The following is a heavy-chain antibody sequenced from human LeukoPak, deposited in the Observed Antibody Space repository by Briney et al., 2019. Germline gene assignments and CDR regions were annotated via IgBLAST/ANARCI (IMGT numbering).Heavy chain of an antibody. D-gene: IGHD3-22*01. J-gene: IGHJ4*02. Sequence: GGSLRLSCAASGFTFSSYAMSWVRQAPGKGLEWVSIISGSAGSTYYADSVKGRFTISRDNSKNTLYLQMNSLRAEDTAVYYCAKGLYYDSSGYPGGDYWGQGTLVTVSS. V-gene: IGHV3-23*01. CDR2: ISGSAGST. CDR3: AKGLYYDSSGYPGGDY. CDR1: GFTFSSYA.